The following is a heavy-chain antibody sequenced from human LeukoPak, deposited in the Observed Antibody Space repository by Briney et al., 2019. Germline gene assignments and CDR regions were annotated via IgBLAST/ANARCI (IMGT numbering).Heavy chain of an antibody. J-gene: IGHJ3*02. V-gene: IGHV1-18*01. Sequence: ASVKVSCKASGYTFTSYGISWVRQAPGQGLEWMGWISAYNGNTNYAQKLQGRVTMTTDTSTSTAYMELRSLRSDDTAVYYCARVGPYDILTGYYLQGAFDIWGQGTMVTVSS. CDR2: ISAYNGNT. D-gene: IGHD3-9*01. CDR1: GYTFTSYG. CDR3: ARVGPYDILTGYYLQGAFDI.